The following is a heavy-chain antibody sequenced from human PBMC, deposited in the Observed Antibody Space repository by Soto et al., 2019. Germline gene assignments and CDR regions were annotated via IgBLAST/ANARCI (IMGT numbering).Heavy chain of an antibody. CDR3: ARDLGYSGYDTLGY. Sequence: EVQLVESGGGLVQPGGSLRLSCAASGFTVSSNYMSWVRQAPGKGLEWVSVIYSGGSTYYADSVKGRFTISRDNSKNTLYLQMNSLRAEDTAVYYCARDLGYSGYDTLGYWGQGTLVTVSS. V-gene: IGHV3-66*01. CDR1: GFTVSSNY. D-gene: IGHD5-12*01. CDR2: IYSGGST. J-gene: IGHJ4*02.